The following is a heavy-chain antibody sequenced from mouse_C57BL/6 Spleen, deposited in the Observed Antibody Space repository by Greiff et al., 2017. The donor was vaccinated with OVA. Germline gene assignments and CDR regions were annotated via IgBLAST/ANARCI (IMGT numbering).Heavy chain of an antibody. D-gene: IGHD1-1*01. Sequence: QVQLQQSGAELVRPGASVKLSCKASGYTFTDYYINWVKQRPGQGLEWIARIYPGSGNTYYNEKFKGKATLTAEKSSSTAYMQLSSLSSEDSAVYFCSRSNYCSSSWFAYWGQGPLVTVSA. J-gene: IGHJ3*01. CDR1: GYTFTDYY. CDR3: SRSNYCSSSWFAY. V-gene: IGHV1-76*01. CDR2: IYPGSGNT.